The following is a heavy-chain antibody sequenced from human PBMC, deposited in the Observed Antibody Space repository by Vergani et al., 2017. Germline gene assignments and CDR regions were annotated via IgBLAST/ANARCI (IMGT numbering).Heavy chain of an antibody. J-gene: IGHJ4*02. CDR3: ASGIYDFWSGYYSYFDY. D-gene: IGHD3-3*01. CDR1: GGSISSYY. V-gene: IGHV4-59*01. Sequence: QVQLQESGPGLVKPSETLSLTCTVSGGSISSYYWSWIRQPPGKGLEWIGYIYYSGSTNYNPSLKSRVTISVDTSKNQFSLKLSSVTAADTAAYYCASGIYDFWSGYYSYFDYWGQGTLVTVSS. CDR2: IYYSGST.